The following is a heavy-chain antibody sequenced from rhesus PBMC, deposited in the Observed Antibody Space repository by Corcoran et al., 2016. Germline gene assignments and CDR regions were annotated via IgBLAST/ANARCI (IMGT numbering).Heavy chain of an antibody. D-gene: IGHD3S6*01. CDR1: GGSISSNY. J-gene: IGHJ4*01. CDR3: ARDHPRASVGY. Sequence: QLQLQESGPGLVKPSETLSLTCAVSGGSISSNYWSWIRQPPGKGLEWIGRISGGGGGTDYDPSLKSRVTISTDTSKNQFSMKLSSVTAADTAVYYCARDHPRASVGYWGQGVLITVSS. V-gene: IGHV4-173*01. CDR2: ISGGGGGT.